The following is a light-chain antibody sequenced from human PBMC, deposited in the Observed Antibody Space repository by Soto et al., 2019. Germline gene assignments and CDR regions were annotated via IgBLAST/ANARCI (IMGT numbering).Light chain of an antibody. V-gene: IGKV1-39*01. CDR3: QQSYNTPWT. J-gene: IGKJ1*01. CDR1: QSIGIY. Sequence: DIQMTQSPSSLSAPAGDRVTITCRASQSIGIYLNWYQQQPGKAPELLIYAASTLQTGVPSRFSGSGSGTDFTLTISSLQSEDSATYFCQQSYNTPWTFGPGTKVEVK. CDR2: AAS.